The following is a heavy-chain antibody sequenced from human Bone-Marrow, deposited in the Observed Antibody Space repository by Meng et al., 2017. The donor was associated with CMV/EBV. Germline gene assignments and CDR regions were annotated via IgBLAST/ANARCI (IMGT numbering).Heavy chain of an antibody. J-gene: IGHJ5*02. CDR3: AREQQQLVRGGWFDP. D-gene: IGHD6-13*01. V-gene: IGHV4-31*03. CDR2: IYYSGST. CDR1: VGSISSGGYY. Sequence: TQSLTCTVSVGSISSGGYYWSWIRQHPGKGLEWIGYIYYSGSTYYNPSLKSRVTISVETSKNQFSLKLSSVTAADTAVYYCAREQQQLVRGGWFDPWGQGTLVTVSS.